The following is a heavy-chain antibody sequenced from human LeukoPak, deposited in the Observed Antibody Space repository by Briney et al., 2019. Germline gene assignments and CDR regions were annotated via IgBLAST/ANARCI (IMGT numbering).Heavy chain of an antibody. CDR2: ISSSSSYI. D-gene: IGHD6-19*01. CDR3: ASRTGGWGPTWDV. Sequence: GGSLRLSCAASGFAFSSYSMNWVRQAPGKGLEWVSSISSSSSYIYYADSVRGRFTISRDNAKNSLYLQMNSLRAEDTAVYYCASRTGGWGPTWDVWGQGTTVTVSS. V-gene: IGHV3-21*01. J-gene: IGHJ6*02. CDR1: GFAFSSYS.